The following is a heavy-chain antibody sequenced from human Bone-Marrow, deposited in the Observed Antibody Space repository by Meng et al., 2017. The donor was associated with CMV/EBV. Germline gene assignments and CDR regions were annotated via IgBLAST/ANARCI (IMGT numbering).Heavy chain of an antibody. D-gene: IGHD6-13*01. CDR2: ISSSSSYI. V-gene: IGHV3-21*01. CDR3: ARSLAAAGARDYYYGMDV. Sequence: GESLKISCAASGFTFSSYSMNWVRQAPGKGLEWVSSISSSSSYIYYADSVKGRFTISRDNAKNSLYLQMNSLRAEDTAVYYCARSLAAAGARDYYYGMDVWGQGTTVTVSS. CDR1: GFTFSSYS. J-gene: IGHJ6*02.